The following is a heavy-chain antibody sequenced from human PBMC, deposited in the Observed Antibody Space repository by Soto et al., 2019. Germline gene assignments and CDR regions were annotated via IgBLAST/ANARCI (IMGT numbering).Heavy chain of an antibody. J-gene: IGHJ4*02. D-gene: IGHD2-2*02. Sequence: EVQLVGTGGGLIQPGGSLRLSCAASGFTVSNNYMSWVRQAPGKGLEWVSLIYSGGSTFYADSVKGRFTISRDNSKNTLFLQMNSLRAEDTAVYFCATYTSLDYWGQGTLVTVSS. CDR1: GFTVSNNY. CDR3: ATYTSLDY. V-gene: IGHV3-53*02. CDR2: IYSGGST.